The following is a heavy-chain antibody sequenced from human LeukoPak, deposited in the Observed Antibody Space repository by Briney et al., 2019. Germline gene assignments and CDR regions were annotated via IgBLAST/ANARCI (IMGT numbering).Heavy chain of an antibody. J-gene: IGHJ4*02. Sequence: SETLSLTCAVYGGSFSAHYWNWIRQPPGKGLEWIREINHSGSTNYNPSLKSRVTISVDTSKNQFSLKLSSVTAADTAVYYCARGGEFVVGATKPWLGRYYFDYWGQGTLVTVSS. CDR3: ARGGEFVVGATKPWLGRYYFDY. V-gene: IGHV4-34*01. CDR1: GGSFSAHY. D-gene: IGHD1-26*01. CDR2: INHSGST.